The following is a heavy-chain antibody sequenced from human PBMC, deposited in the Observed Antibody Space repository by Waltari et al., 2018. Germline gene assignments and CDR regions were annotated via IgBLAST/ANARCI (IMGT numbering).Heavy chain of an antibody. Sequence: QVQLQQWGAGLLKPSETLSLTCAVYGGSFSGYYWSCIRQPPGKGLEWIGEMNLSGSTNYNPSLKSRVTISVDTSKNQFSRKLSSVTAADTAVYYCARGGSSSWYVGNYYYYGMDVWGQGTTVTVSS. CDR1: GGSFSGYY. CDR3: ARGGSSSWYVGNYYYYGMDV. D-gene: IGHD6-13*01. V-gene: IGHV4-34*01. CDR2: MNLSGST. J-gene: IGHJ6*02.